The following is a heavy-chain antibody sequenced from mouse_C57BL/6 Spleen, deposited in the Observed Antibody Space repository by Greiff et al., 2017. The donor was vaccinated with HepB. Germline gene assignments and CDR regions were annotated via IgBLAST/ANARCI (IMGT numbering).Heavy chain of an antibody. CDR3: ASRGYDYDEDGFAY. J-gene: IGHJ3*01. V-gene: IGHV5-17*01. CDR1: GFTFSDYG. CDR2: ISSGSSTI. D-gene: IGHD2-4*01. Sequence: EVKLMESGGGLVKPGGSLKLSCAASGFTFSDYGMHWVRQAPEKGLEWVAYISSGSSTIYYADTVKGRFTISRDNAKNTLFLQMTSLRSEDTAMYYCASRGYDYDEDGFAYWGQGTLVTVSA.